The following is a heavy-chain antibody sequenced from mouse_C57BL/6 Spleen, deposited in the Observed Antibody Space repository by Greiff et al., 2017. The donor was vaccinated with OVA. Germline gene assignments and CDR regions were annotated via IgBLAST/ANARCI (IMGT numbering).Heavy chain of an antibody. D-gene: IGHD2-5*01. Sequence: QVQLQQPGAELVRPGTSVKLSCKASGYTFTSYWMHWVKQRPGQGLEWIGVIDPSDSYTNYNQKFKGKATLTVDTSSSTAYMQLSSLTSEYSAVYYCARKSNYLYYAMDYGGQGTSVTVSS. V-gene: IGHV1-59*01. CDR1: GYTFTSYW. CDR2: IDPSDSYT. J-gene: IGHJ4*01. CDR3: ARKSNYLYYAMDY.